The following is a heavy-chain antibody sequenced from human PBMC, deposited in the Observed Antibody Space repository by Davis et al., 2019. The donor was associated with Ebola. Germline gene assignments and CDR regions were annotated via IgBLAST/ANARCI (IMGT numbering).Heavy chain of an antibody. D-gene: IGHD2-15*01. CDR3: ARTSAVVVPTTMAAKWFDP. Sequence: KVSCKGSGYSFSDYWIGWVRQMPGKGLEWMGVVYPADSDIRYSPSFQGQVTISVDKSISTAYLQWSSLKASDTAMYYCARTSAVVVPTTMAAKWFDPWGQGTLVTVSS. CDR1: GYSFSDYW. CDR2: VYPADSDI. V-gene: IGHV5-51*01. J-gene: IGHJ5*02.